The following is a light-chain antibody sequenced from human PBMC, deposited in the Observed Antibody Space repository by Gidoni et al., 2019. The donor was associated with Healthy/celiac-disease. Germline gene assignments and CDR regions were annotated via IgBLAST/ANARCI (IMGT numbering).Light chain of an antibody. CDR1: STNIGSNT. J-gene: IGLJ2*01. V-gene: IGLV1-44*01. CDR3: AAWDDSLNAVV. Sequence: QSVLPPPPSESRTPVHRVTISCSGSSTNIGSNTVNWYQQLPGTAPKLLIYSNNQRPSGVPDRFSGSKSGTSASLAISGLQSEDEADYYCAAWDDSLNAVVFGGGTKLTVL. CDR2: SNN.